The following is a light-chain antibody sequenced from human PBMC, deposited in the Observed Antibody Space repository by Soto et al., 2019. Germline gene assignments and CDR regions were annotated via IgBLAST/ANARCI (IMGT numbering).Light chain of an antibody. Sequence: QSALTQSPSASGTPGQRVTISCSGSASTIGRNYVYWYQQLPGTAPKLLIYRNSQRPSGVPDRFSGSKSGTSASLAISGLRFEDEADYYWAAWDDNLSGFYVFGDGTKVTVL. J-gene: IGLJ1*01. V-gene: IGLV1-47*01. CDR3: AAWDDNLSGFYV. CDR1: ASTIGRNY. CDR2: RNS.